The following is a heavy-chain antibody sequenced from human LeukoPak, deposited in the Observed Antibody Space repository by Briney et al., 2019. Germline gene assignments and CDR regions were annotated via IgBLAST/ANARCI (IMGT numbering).Heavy chain of an antibody. D-gene: IGHD6-19*01. CDR3: ARDLVRVAQPGIAVAGTDY. CDR1: GYTFTGYY. CDR2: INPSGGST. V-gene: IGHV1-46*01. Sequence: GASVKVSCKASGYTFTGYYMHWVRQAPGQGLEWMGIINPSGGSTSYAQKFQGRVTMTRDTSTSTVYMELSSLRSEDTAVYYCARDLVRVAQPGIAVAGTDYWGQGTLVTVSS. J-gene: IGHJ4*02.